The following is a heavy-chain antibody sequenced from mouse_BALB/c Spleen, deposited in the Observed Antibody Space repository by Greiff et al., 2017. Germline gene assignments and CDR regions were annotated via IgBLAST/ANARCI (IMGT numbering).Heavy chain of an antibody. Sequence: VQLQQSGAELVRPGVSVKISCKGSGYTFTDYAMHWVKQSHAKSLEWIGVISTYYGDASYNQKFKGKATMTVDKSSSTAYMELARLTSEDSAIYYCARRGDDYDGFAYWGQGTLVTVSA. D-gene: IGHD2-4*01. CDR2: ISTYYGDA. CDR1: GYTFTDYA. CDR3: ARRGDDYDGFAY. V-gene: IGHV1S137*01. J-gene: IGHJ3*01.